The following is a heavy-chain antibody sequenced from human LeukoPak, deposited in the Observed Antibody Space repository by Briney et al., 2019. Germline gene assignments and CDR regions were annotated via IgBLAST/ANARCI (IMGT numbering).Heavy chain of an antibody. CDR1: GFIFSSYD. D-gene: IGHD1-26*01. V-gene: IGHV3-23*01. J-gene: IGHJ5*02. Sequence: GGSLRLSCVASGFIFSSYDMHWVRQAPGKGLEWVSDINGSGGSTYYTDSVKGRFTISRDNSKNTLYLQMNSLRAEDTAIYYCAKKYSTGLDPWGQGTLVTVSS. CDR2: INGSGGST. CDR3: AKKYSTGLDP.